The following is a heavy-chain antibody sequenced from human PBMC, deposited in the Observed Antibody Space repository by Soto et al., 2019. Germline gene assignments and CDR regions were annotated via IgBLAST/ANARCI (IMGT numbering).Heavy chain of an antibody. Sequence: SETLSLTCTVSGGSISSGGYYWSWIRQHPGKGLEWIGYIYYSGSTYYNPSLKSRVTISVDTSKNQFSLKLSSVTAADTAVYYCARGGLVVVAATRDYYGMDVWGQGTTVTVS. V-gene: IGHV4-31*03. CDR2: IYYSGST. CDR1: GGSISSGGYY. CDR3: ARGGLVVVAATRDYYGMDV. D-gene: IGHD2-15*01. J-gene: IGHJ6*02.